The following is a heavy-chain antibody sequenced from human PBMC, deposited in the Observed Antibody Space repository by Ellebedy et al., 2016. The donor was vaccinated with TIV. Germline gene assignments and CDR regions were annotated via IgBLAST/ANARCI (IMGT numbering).Heavy chain of an antibody. CDR1: GYTFTGYY. CDR2: INPNSGGT. J-gene: IGHJ6*02. Sequence: AASAKVSCKASGYTFTGYYMHWVRQDPGQGLEWMGWINPNSGGTNYAQKFQGWVTMPRDTSISTAYMELSSLRSNDPAVYYCATPLRIGTGVHYYDTMDVWGQGTTFTVSS. V-gene: IGHV1-2*04. CDR3: ATPLRIGTGVHYYDTMDV. D-gene: IGHD1-1*01.